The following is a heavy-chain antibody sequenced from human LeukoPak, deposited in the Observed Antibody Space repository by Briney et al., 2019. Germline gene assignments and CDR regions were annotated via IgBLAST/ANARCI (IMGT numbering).Heavy chain of an antibody. CDR1: GGFISRSYYY. CDR2: IYYSGVT. Sequence: PSETLSLTCTVSGGFISRSYYYWGWIRQPPGEGPQWIGSIYYSGVTYYNPSLKSRVTISVDASKNQFFLKMNSVTATDTAVYYCARHGAYGDPFDYWGQGTLVTVSS. CDR3: ARHGAYGDPFDY. D-gene: IGHD4-17*01. V-gene: IGHV4-39*01. J-gene: IGHJ4*02.